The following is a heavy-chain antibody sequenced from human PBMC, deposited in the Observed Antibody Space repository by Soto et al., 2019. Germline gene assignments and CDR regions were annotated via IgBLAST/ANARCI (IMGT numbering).Heavy chain of an antibody. CDR2: IYYQGST. Sequence: QLQLQESGPGLVKPSETLSLTCSVSGGSIRGNNQYWGWIRQPPGQELEWIARIYYQGSTYEMPSLKNRVITSLETPYNQTSLPWRSVTAADTTVYYCARHHPRFANTLDGFDIWGQGTRVTVSS. CDR3: ARHHPRFANTLDGFDI. J-gene: IGHJ3*02. CDR1: GGSIRGNNQY. V-gene: IGHV4-39*01.